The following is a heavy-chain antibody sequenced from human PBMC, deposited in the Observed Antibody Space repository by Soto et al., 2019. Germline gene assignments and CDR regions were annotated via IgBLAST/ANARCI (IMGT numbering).Heavy chain of an antibody. CDR2: IYYSGST. Sequence: QVQMQESGPGLVKTSETLSLTCTVSGGSISSYYWSWIRQPPGKGLEWIGYIYYSGSTNYNPSLKSRVTISVDPSKNQFSLKLSSVTAADTAVYYCARVNGYSSSWADFWGLGTLVTVSS. J-gene: IGHJ4*02. V-gene: IGHV4-59*01. CDR1: GGSISSYY. CDR3: ARVNGYSSSWADF. D-gene: IGHD6-13*01.